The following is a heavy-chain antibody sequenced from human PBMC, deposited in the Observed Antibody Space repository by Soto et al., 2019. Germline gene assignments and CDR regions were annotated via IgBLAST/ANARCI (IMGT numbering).Heavy chain of an antibody. D-gene: IGHD1-7*01. CDR1: GFTVSSNY. Sequence: GGSLRLSCAASGFTVSSNYMSWVRQAPGKGLEWVSVIYSGGSTYYADSVKGRFTISRDNSKNTLYLQMNSLRAEDTAVYHCARLNWNFVAFDIWGQGTMVTVSS. V-gene: IGHV3-53*01. J-gene: IGHJ3*02. CDR2: IYSGGST. CDR3: ARLNWNFVAFDI.